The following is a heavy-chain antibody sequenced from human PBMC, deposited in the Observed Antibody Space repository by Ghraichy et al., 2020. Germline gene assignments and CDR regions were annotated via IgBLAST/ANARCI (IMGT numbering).Heavy chain of an antibody. CDR3: ARDMYSSGWYPFDY. D-gene: IGHD6-19*01. CDR1: GFTFSSYS. J-gene: IGHJ4*02. Sequence: GGALRLSCAASGFTFSSYSMNWVRQAPGKGLEWVSSISSSSSYIYYADSVKGLFTISRDNAKNSLYLQMNSLRAEDTAVYYCARDMYSSGWYPFDYWGQGTLVNVSS. V-gene: IGHV3-21*01. CDR2: ISSSSSYI.